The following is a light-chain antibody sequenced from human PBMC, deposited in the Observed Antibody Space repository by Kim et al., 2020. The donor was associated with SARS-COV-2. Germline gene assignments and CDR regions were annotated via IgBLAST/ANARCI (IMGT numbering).Light chain of an antibody. CDR3: CSYAGSPSYV. J-gene: IGLJ1*01. CDR1: SSDVGGYNY. V-gene: IGLV2-11*01. CDR2: DVS. Sequence: QSALTQPRSVSGSPGQSVTISCTGTSSDVGGYNYVSWYQQHPGKAPKLMIYDVSKRPSGVPDRFSGSKSGNTASLTISGLQAEDEADYYCCSYAGSPSYVFGTGTKVNVL.